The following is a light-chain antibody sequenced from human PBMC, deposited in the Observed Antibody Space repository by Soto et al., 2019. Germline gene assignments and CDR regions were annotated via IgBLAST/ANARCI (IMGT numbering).Light chain of an antibody. CDR3: SSQTSTSTLL. Sequence: QSALTQPASVSGSPGQSITISCSGSSSDVINYNYVSWYQQHPGQVPKLMIYEVNNRPSEISTRVSGSKSGNTASLAISGRQAEDEADYYCSSQTSTSTLLFGGGTKLTVL. V-gene: IGLV2-14*01. CDR1: SSDVINYNY. J-gene: IGLJ2*01. CDR2: EVN.